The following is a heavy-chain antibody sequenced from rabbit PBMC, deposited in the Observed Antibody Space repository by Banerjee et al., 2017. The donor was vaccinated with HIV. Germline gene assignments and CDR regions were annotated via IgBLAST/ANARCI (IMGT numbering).Heavy chain of an antibody. V-gene: IGHV1S45*01. CDR1: AFSFSSSYY. Sequence: QEQLVESGGGLVTLGGSLTLTCTASAFSFSSSYYMCWVRQAPGKGLEWIACINTGSGKIYYASWAKGRFTISKISSTTVTLQMTSLTAADTATYFCARDYYGANNYNAVYFDLWGPGTLVTVS. J-gene: IGHJ4*01. CDR2: INTGSGKI. CDR3: ARDYYGANNYNAVYFDL. D-gene: IGHD2-1*01.